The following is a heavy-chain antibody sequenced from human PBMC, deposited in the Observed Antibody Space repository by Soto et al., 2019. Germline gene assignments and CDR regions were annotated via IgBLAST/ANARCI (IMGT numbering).Heavy chain of an antibody. D-gene: IGHD3-3*01. CDR3: ARGSRDFWSGYYPRYYYGMDV. Sequence: SETLSLTCAVYGGSFSGYYWSWIRQPPGKGLEWIGEINHSGSTNYNPSLKSRVTISVDTSKNQFSLKLSSVTAADTAVYYCARGSRDFWSGYYPRYYYGMDVWGQGTTVTVSS. CDR2: INHSGST. J-gene: IGHJ6*02. CDR1: GGSFSGYY. V-gene: IGHV4-34*01.